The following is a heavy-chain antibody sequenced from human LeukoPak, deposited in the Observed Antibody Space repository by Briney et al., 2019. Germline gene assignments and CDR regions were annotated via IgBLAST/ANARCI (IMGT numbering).Heavy chain of an antibody. CDR1: GYTFTSYY. V-gene: IGHV1-46*01. J-gene: IGHJ6*04. CDR2: INPSGGST. D-gene: IGHD6-13*01. CDR3: ASGDSIAAASSPYYYYYGMDV. Sequence: ASVKVSCKASGYTFTSYYMHWVRQASGQGLEWMGIINPSGGSTSYAQKFQGRVTMTRDTSTSTVYMELSSLRSEDTAVYYCASGDSIAAASSPYYYYYGMDVWGKGTTVTVSS.